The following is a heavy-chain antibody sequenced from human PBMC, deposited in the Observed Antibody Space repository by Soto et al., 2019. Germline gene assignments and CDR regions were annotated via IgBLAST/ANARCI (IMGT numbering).Heavy chain of an antibody. CDR1: GYTFTSYG. CDR3: ARVQIVQTIFGGGYYYGMDV. J-gene: IGHJ6*02. D-gene: IGHD3-3*01. Sequence: QVQLVQSGAEVKKPGASVKVSCKASGYTFTSYGISWVRQAPGQGLEWMGWISAYNGNTNYAQKLQGRVTMTTDTSTSTAYMELRSLRSDDTAVYYCARVQIVQTIFGGGYYYGMDVWGQGTTVTISS. CDR2: ISAYNGNT. V-gene: IGHV1-18*01.